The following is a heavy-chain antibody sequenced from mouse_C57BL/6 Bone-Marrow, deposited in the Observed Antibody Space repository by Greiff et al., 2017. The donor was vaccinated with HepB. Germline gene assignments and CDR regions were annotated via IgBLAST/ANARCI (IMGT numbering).Heavy chain of an antibody. CDR3: ARGYYYGRLGGPAY. CDR2: INPNNGGT. CDR1: GYTFTDYN. Sequence: VQLQQSGPELVKPGASVKIPCKASGYTFTDYNMDWVKQSHGKSLEWIGDINPNNGGTIYNQKFKGKATLTVDKSSSTAYMELRSLTSEDTAVYYCARGYYYGRLGGPAYWGQGTLVTVSA. J-gene: IGHJ3*01. D-gene: IGHD1-1*01. V-gene: IGHV1-18*01.